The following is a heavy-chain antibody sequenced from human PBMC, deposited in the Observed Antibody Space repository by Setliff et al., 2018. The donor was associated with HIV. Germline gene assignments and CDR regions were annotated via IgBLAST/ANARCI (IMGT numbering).Heavy chain of an antibody. V-gene: IGHV4-59*08. CDR3: ARGDYDYYYYYMDV. CDR1: GASISSYY. CDR2: IHYTGNT. J-gene: IGHJ6*03. D-gene: IGHD4-17*01. Sequence: SLTCTVSGASISSYYWSWIRQPPGKGLEWIGFIHYTGNTNYNPSLKSRVTMSTDTSKNQLSLKLNSVTAADTAVYYCARGDYDYYYYYMDVWGKGTTVTVSS.